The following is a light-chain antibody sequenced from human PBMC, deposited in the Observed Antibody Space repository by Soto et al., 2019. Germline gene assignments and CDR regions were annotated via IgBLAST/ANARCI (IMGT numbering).Light chain of an antibody. CDR3: CSYASSSTLYV. CDR2: EIS. J-gene: IGLJ1*01. CDR1: SGDVGGYNY. Sequence: QSGLAQPASMFGSPGQSITIHCTGTSGDVGGYNYVSWYQQHPGKAPKLMIYEISNRPSGVSNRFSGSKSGNTASLTISGLQAEDEADYYCCSYASSSTLYVFGPGTKVTVL. V-gene: IGLV2-14*03.